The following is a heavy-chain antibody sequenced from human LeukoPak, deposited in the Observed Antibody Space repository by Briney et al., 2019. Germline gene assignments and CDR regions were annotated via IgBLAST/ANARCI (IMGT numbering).Heavy chain of an antibody. Sequence: GGSLRLSCAASGFTFSSYGMHWVRQAPGKGLEWVAVISYDGSNKYYADSVKGRFTISRDNSKNTLYLQMNSLRAKDTAVYYCAKADIAVAAGPIWGQGTMVTVSS. V-gene: IGHV3-30*18. CDR3: AKADIAVAAGPI. D-gene: IGHD6-19*01. J-gene: IGHJ3*02. CDR2: ISYDGSNK. CDR1: GFTFSSYG.